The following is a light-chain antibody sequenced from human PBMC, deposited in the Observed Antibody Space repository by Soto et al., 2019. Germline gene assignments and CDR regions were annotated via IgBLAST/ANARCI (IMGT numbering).Light chain of an antibody. CDR3: CSYAGSYTYV. CDR2: DVS. Sequence: XSVTISCTGXXXXVGGYNYVSWYQQHPGKAPKLMIYDVSKRPSGVPDRFSGSKSGNTASLTISGLQAEDEADYYCCSYAGSYTYVFGTGTKVTVL. J-gene: IGLJ1*01. V-gene: IGLV2-11*01. CDR1: XXXVGGYNY.